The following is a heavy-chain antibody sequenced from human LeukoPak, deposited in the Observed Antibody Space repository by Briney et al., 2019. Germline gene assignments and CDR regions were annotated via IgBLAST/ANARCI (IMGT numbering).Heavy chain of an antibody. J-gene: IGHJ3*02. CDR2: ISIGSTYI. V-gene: IGHV3-21*01. Sequence: TGGSLRLSCAASGFTFSGYGMFWVRQAPGKGLEWISSISIGSTYIYYADSVKGRFTISRNNAKNSLFLQMNSLRADDTAVYYRTKSRSSWSDDTFDIWGQGTMVTVSS. CDR3: TKSRSSWSDDTFDI. CDR1: GFTFSGYG. D-gene: IGHD6-13*01.